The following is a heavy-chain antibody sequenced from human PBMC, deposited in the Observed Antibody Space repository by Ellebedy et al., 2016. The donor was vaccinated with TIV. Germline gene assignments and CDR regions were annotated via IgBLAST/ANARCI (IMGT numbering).Heavy chain of an antibody. Sequence: SQTLSLTCAVYGGSFSGYYWSWIRQPPGKGLEWIGEINHSGSTNYNPSLKSRVTISVGTSKNQFSLKLSSVTAADTAVYYCARRRSGWYKDWGQGTLVTVSS. D-gene: IGHD6-19*01. CDR2: INHSGST. CDR3: ARRRSGWYKD. J-gene: IGHJ4*02. CDR1: GGSFSGYY. V-gene: IGHV4-34*01.